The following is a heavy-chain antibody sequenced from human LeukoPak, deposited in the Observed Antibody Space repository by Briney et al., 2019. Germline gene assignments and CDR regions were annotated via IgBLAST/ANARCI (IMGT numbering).Heavy chain of an antibody. CDR3: ARDRSDGFDY. CDR2: LYSGGNT. J-gene: IGHJ4*02. V-gene: IGHV3-53*01. CDR1: GFTVSSNS. Sequence: GGSLRLSCAASGFTVSSNSMSWVRQAPGKGLEWVSVLYSGGNTYYADSVKGRFTISRDNSKNTLYLQMNSLRTEDTAVYYCARDRSDGFDYWGQGTLVTVSS.